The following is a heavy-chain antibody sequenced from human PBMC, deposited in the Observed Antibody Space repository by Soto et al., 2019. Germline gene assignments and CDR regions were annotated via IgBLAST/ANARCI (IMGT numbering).Heavy chain of an antibody. CDR1: GFIFNNYA. V-gene: IGHV1-18*04. Sequence: ASVKVSCKAFGFIFNNYAISWVRQAPGQGLEWMGWISANSGNTNYAQKLQGRVTMTTDTSTSTAYMELRSLRSDDTAVYYCATAGNYDSSGRDFWGQGTLVTVSS. CDR3: ATAGNYDSSGRDF. CDR2: ISANSGNT. J-gene: IGHJ4*02. D-gene: IGHD3-22*01.